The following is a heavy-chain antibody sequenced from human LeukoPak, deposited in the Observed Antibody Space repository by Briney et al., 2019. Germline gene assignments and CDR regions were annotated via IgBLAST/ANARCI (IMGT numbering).Heavy chain of an antibody. Sequence: PGGSPRLSCAASGFDLWRYAMSWVRQVPGKGLEWVADISGGGDGTHYADSVQGRFTISRDNSKNSVLLQMGSLRAHDTAVYYCVRVNYGGNSGYHFDYWGQGTLVTVSS. D-gene: IGHD4-23*01. CDR3: VRVNYGGNSGYHFDY. V-gene: IGHV3-23*01. CDR2: ISGGGDGT. J-gene: IGHJ4*02. CDR1: GFDLWRYA.